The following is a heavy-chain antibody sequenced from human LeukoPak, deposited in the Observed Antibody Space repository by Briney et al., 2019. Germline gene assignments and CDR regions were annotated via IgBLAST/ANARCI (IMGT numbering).Heavy chain of an antibody. J-gene: IGHJ1*01. CDR2: IRNDGSDK. D-gene: IGHD5-12*01. V-gene: IGHV3-30*02. Sequence: GGSLGLSCAASGFTFRTRGFHWLRQAPGKGLEWVSFIRNDGSDKYYADSVRGRLTISRDNSKKTVYLQMNSLRPEDTAVYYCATGGAWAFQEWGQGTLVIVSS. CDR1: GFTFRTRG. CDR3: ATGGAWAFQE.